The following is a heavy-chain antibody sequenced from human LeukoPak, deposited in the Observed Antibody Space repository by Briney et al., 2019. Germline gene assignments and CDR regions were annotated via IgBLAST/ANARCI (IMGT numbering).Heavy chain of an antibody. CDR3: ATHNYGMLDY. J-gene: IGHJ4*02. CDR1: GYTFTDYY. D-gene: IGHD3-9*01. CDR2: VDPRSGIT. V-gene: IGHV1-2*02. Sequence: ASVKVSCRASGYTFTDYYIHWVRRAPGQGLEWMGWVDPRSGITKCTQKFQGRVTMTRDTSINTVYVDLSGLTFDDTAVYYCATHNYGMLDYWGQGTLVTVSS.